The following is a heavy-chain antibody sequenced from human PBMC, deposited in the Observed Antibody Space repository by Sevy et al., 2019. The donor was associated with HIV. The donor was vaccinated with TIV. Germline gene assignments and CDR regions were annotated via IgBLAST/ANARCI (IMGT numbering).Heavy chain of an antibody. CDR3: VKEGRDDFNPYLDF. CDR2: VSRNGGTP. Sequence: GGSLRLSCAGSGFTFGGHMMNWVRQAPGRGLEWVARVSRNGGTPEYGDSAKGRFTISRDNSKNTVYLQLKELRAEDTALYYCVKEGRDDFNPYLDFWGQGILVTVSS. J-gene: IGHJ4*02. V-gene: IGHV3-23*01. CDR1: GFTFGGHM. D-gene: IGHD3-10*01.